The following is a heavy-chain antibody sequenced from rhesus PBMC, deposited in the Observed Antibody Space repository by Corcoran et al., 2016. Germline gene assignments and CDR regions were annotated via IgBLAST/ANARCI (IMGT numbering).Heavy chain of an antibody. CDR3: VRVGSGIYCYVNSVDV. J-gene: IGHJ5-2*02. CDR2: IYGLGTTT. Sequence: QLQLQESGPGLVKPSETLSLTCAVSGGSISSNYWSWIRQPHGKGLVWIGLIYGLGTTTDHNPYLHSRLTLSTATAKTQFSLKLRLGTAADTAVYYCVRVGSGIYCYVNSVDVWGRGVLVTVSS. CDR1: GGSISSNY. D-gene: IGHD2-27*01. V-gene: IGHV4-173*01.